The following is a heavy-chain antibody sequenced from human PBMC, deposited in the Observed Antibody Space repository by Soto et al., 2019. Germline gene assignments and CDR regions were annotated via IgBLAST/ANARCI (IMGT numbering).Heavy chain of an antibody. CDR2: IESDGSRT. CDR3: VRDKDGYNF. Sequence: EVQLVESGGNLVQPGGSLRLSCVASGFTFKNYLMHWVRQVQGKGLVWVSRIESDGSRTHYADSVKGRFTISRDNAKNTLYLQMNSLRVEDTAVYYCVRDKDGYNFWGQGTMVTVS. V-gene: IGHV3-74*01. CDR1: GFTFKNYL. J-gene: IGHJ3*01. D-gene: IGHD5-12*01.